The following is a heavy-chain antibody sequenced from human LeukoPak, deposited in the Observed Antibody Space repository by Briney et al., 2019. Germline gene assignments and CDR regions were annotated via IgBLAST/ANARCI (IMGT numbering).Heavy chain of an antibody. J-gene: IGHJ4*02. V-gene: IGHV3-30*18. CDR2: ISYDGSNK. D-gene: IGHD1-1*01. CDR3: AKTGTGPYDY. Sequence: QPGGSLRLSCAASGFTFSSYGMHWVRQAPGKGLEWVAVISYDGSNKYYADSVKGRSTISRDNSKNTLYLQMNSLRAEDTAVYYCAKTGTGPYDYWGQGTLVTVSS. CDR1: GFTFSSYG.